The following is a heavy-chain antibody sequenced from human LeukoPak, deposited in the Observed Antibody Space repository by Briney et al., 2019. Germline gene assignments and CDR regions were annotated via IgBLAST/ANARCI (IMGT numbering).Heavy chain of an antibody. Sequence: PSETLSLTCTVSGGSISGYYWSWIRQPPGKGLEWIGYIYYSGSTNYNPSLKSRVTTSVDTSKNQFSLKLSSVTAADTAVYYCARSLIAAGRGYFDYWGQGTLVTVSS. D-gene: IGHD6-13*01. CDR3: ARSLIAAGRGYFDY. V-gene: IGHV4-59*01. CDR1: GGSISGYY. CDR2: IYYSGST. J-gene: IGHJ4*02.